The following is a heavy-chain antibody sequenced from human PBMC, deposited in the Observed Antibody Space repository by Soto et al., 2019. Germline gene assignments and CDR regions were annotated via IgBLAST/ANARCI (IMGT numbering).Heavy chain of an antibody. J-gene: IGHJ4*02. V-gene: IGHV3-48*01. CDR2: ISSSSSTI. Sequence: PGGSLRLSCAASGFTFSSYGMNWVRQAPGKGLEWVSYISSSSSTIYYADSVKGRFTISRDNAKNSLYLQMNSLRAEDTAAYYCARDGAYRAAAGYFDYWGQGTLVTVSS. CDR3: ARDGAYRAAAGYFDY. CDR1: GFTFSSYG. D-gene: IGHD6-13*01.